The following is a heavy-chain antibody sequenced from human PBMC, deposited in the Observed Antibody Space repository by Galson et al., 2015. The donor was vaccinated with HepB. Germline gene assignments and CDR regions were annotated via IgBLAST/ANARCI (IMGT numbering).Heavy chain of an antibody. CDR3: ARGDYGDYTYYFDY. J-gene: IGHJ4*02. CDR1: GFTFSSYW. Sequence: SLRLSCAASGFTFSSYWMSWVRQAPGKGLEWVANIKQDGSEKYYVDSVKGRFTISRDNAKNSLYLQTNSLRAEDTAVYYCARGDYGDYTYYFDYWGQGTLVTVSS. CDR2: IKQDGSEK. D-gene: IGHD4-17*01. V-gene: IGHV3-7*03.